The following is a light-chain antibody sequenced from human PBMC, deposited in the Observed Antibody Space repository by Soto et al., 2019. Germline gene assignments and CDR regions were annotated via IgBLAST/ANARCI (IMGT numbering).Light chain of an antibody. V-gene: IGKV3-20*01. CDR2: GAS. CDR1: QSVSSSY. Sequence: EIVLTQSPGTLSLSTGERATLSCRASQSVSSSYLAWYQQKPGQAPRLLIYGASSRATGIPDRFSGSGSGTDFTLTISRLEPEDFAVYYCQQYGSSPPITFGQGTLLEI. CDR3: QQYGSSPPIT. J-gene: IGKJ5*01.